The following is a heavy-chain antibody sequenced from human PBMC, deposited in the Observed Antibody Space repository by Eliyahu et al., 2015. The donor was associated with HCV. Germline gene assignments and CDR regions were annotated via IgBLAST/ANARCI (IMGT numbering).Heavy chain of an antibody. V-gene: IGHV3-49*05. D-gene: IGHD5-12*01. J-gene: IGHJ4*02. CDR2: IRSKAYGGTT. CDR3: TRVGYSGYDPPLY. CDR1: GFTFGDYA. Sequence: EVQLVESGGGLVKPGRSLRLSCTASGFTFGDYAMSWFRQAPGKGLEWVGFIRSKAYGGTTEYAASVKGRFTISRDDSKSIAYLQMNSLKTEDTAVYYCTRVGYSGYDPPLYWGQGTLVTVSS.